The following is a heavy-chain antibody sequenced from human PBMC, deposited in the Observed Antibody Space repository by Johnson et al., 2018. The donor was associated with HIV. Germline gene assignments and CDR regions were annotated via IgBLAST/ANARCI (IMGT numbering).Heavy chain of an antibody. V-gene: IGHV3-11*04. Sequence: QVQLVESGGGLVKPGGSLRLACAASGFTFSDYYMNWIRQAPGKGLEWVSYISSSGSSISYADSVKGRFTISRDNAKNSLYLQMNSLRAEDTAVYYCARGYSYGQDAFDIWGQGTMVTVSS. CDR3: ARGYSYGQDAFDI. CDR1: GFTFSDYY. D-gene: IGHD5-18*01. J-gene: IGHJ3*02. CDR2: ISSSGSSI.